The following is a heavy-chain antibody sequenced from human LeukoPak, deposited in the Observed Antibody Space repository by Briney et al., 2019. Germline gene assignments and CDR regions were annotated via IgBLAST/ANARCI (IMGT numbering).Heavy chain of an antibody. D-gene: IGHD3-10*01. CDR1: GGSISSSSYY. V-gene: IGHV4-39*01. Sequence: SETLSLTCTVSGGSISSSSYYWGWIRQPPGKGLEWIGSIYYSGSTYYNPSLKSRVTISVDTSKNQFSLKLSSVTAADTAVYYCARQGGGWDYWGQGTLVTVSS. J-gene: IGHJ4*02. CDR3: ARQGGGWDY. CDR2: IYYSGST.